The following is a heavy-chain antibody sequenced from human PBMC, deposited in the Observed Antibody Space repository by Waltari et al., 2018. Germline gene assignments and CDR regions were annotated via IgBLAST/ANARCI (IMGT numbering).Heavy chain of an antibody. V-gene: IGHV3-30*02. D-gene: IGHD3-22*01. CDR1: GGSFSGSLSGYY. CDR3: AGEYYYDSSGQYDY. CDR2: IRYDGSNK. Sequence: QVQLQQWGAGLLKPSETLSLTCGVYGGSFSGSLSGYYWRWIRQAPGKGLEWVAFIRYDGSNKYYADPVKGRFTISRDNSKNSLYLQMNSLRAEDTAVYYCAGEYYYDSSGQYDYWGQGTLVTVSS. J-gene: IGHJ4*02.